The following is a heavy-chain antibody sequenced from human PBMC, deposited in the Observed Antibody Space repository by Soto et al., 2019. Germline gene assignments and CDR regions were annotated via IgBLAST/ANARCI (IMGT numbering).Heavy chain of an antibody. CDR2: ISANNGNT. V-gene: IGHV1-18*01. CDR3: ARDRGSYALDS. D-gene: IGHD1-26*01. J-gene: IGHJ4*02. Sequence: QVQLVQSGAEVKKPGASVKVSCKASGYSFTSYGISWVRQAPGQGLEWMGWISANNGNTNYAQGRVTMTTDTSTSTAYMELRSLRPDDTAVYSCARDRGSYALDSWGQGTLVTVSS. CDR1: GYSFTSYG.